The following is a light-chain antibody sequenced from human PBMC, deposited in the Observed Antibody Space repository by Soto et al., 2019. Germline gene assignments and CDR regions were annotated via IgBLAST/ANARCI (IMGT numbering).Light chain of an antibody. CDR2: EVT. J-gene: IGLJ2*01. CDR1: SSDVGGYNY. CDR3: NSYAGSNNLV. V-gene: IGLV2-8*01. Sequence: QSALTQPPSASGSRGQSVTISCTGTSSDVGGYNYVSWYQQHPGKAPKLMIYEVTKRPSGVPDRFSGSKSGNTASLTVSGLQAEDEADYYCNSYAGSNNLVFGGGTKLTVL.